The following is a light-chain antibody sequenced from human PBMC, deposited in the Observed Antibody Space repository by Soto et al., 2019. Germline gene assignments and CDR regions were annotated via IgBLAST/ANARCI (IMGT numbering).Light chain of an antibody. CDR3: QYFDSSLSGYV. J-gene: IGLJ1*01. CDR1: SSNIGAGYD. CDR2: GNS. V-gene: IGLV1-40*01. Sequence: QSVLTQPPSVSGAPGQRVTISCTGSSSNIGAGYDVHWYQQLPGTAPKLLIYGNSNRPSGVPDRFSGSKSDTSASLAITGLQAEDEADYYCQYFDSSLSGYVFGTGNKVTVL.